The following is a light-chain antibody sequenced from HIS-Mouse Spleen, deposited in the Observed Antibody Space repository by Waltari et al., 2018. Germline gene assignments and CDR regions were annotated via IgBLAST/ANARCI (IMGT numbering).Light chain of an antibody. V-gene: IGKV1-9*01. Sequence: DIQLTQSPSFLSASVGDRVTTTCRDSQGISSYLAWYQKKPGKAPKLLIYAAPTLQSGVPSRFSGSGSGTEFTLTISSLQPEDFATYYCQQLNSYPPTFGQGTKVEIK. J-gene: IGKJ1*01. CDR2: AAP. CDR1: QGISSY. CDR3: QQLNSYPPT.